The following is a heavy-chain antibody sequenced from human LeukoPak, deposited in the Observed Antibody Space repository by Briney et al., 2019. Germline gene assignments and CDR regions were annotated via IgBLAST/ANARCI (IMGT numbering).Heavy chain of an antibody. CDR2: ISSSSSYI. CDR3: ARPNSGYVNDAFDI. Sequence: PGGSLRLSCAASGFTFSSYSMNWVRQAPGKGLEWVSSISSSSSYIYYADSVKGRFTISRDNAKNSLYLQMNSLRAEDTAVYYCARPNSGYVNDAFDIWGQGTMVTVSS. CDR1: GFTFSSYS. D-gene: IGHD5-12*01. J-gene: IGHJ3*02. V-gene: IGHV3-21*01.